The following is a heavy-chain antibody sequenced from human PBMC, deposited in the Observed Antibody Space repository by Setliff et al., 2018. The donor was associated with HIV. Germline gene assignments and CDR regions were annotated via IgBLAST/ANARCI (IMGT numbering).Heavy chain of an antibody. V-gene: IGHV4-4*02. Sequence: PSETLSLTCAVSGGSISSSNWWTWVRQPPGKGLEWIGESYHSGSTNHNPSHKSRVTISLGKSKNQFSLKLTSVTAADTAIYFCARSCQSGRSDWYFDLWGRGTLVTVSS. CDR3: ARSCQSGRSDWYFDL. CDR1: GGSISSSNW. J-gene: IGHJ2*01. CDR2: SYHSGST. D-gene: IGHD2-15*01.